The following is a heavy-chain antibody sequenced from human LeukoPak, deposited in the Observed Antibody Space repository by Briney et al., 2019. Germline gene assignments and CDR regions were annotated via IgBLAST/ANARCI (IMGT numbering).Heavy chain of an antibody. CDR1: GGSFSGYY. CDR2: INHSGST. D-gene: IGHD5-18*01. Sequence: SETLSLTCAVYGGSFSGYYWSWIRQPPGKGLEWIGEINHSGSTNYNPSLKSRVTISVDTSKNQFSLKLSSVTAADTAVYYCARETAVRDAFDIWGQGTMVTVSS. J-gene: IGHJ3*02. CDR3: ARETAVRDAFDI. V-gene: IGHV4-34*01.